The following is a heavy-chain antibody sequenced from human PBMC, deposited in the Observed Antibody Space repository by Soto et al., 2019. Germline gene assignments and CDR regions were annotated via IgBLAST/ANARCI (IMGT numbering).Heavy chain of an antibody. CDR1: GFTFSSYA. Sequence: PGGSLRLSCAASGFTFSSYAMSWVRQAPGKGLEWVSAISGSGGSTYYADSVKGRFTISRDNSKNTLYLQMSSLRSDDTAVYYCARDLAAADYWGQGTLVTVSS. J-gene: IGHJ4*02. CDR3: ARDLAAADY. V-gene: IGHV3-23*01. CDR2: ISGSGGST. D-gene: IGHD6-13*01.